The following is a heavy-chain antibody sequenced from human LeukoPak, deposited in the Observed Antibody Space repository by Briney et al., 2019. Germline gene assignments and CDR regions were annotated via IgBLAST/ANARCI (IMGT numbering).Heavy chain of an antibody. Sequence: SETLSLTCTVSGGSISSYYWSWIRQPPGKGLEWIGYIYYSGSTDYNPSLKSRVTILVDTSKNQFSLKLSPVTAADTAVYYCARASGSYSAYYFDYWGQGTLVTVSS. CDR1: GGSISSYY. V-gene: IGHV4-59*01. CDR2: IYYSGST. J-gene: IGHJ4*02. D-gene: IGHD1-26*01. CDR3: ARASGSYSAYYFDY.